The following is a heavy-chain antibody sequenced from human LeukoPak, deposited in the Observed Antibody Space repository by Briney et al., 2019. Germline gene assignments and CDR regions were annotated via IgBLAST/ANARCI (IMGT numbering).Heavy chain of an antibody. CDR3: AEGRGDLGY. J-gene: IGHJ4*02. CDR1: GFTFSDYW. Sequence: GGSLRLSCSASGFTFSDYWMHWARQAPGKGLVWVTRIDNDGPFTNYADSVKGRFTISRDDAKNTLYLQMNGLRVEDTAVYYCAEGRGDLGYWGQGTLVTVSS. D-gene: IGHD3-16*01. CDR2: IDNDGPFT. V-gene: IGHV3-74*01.